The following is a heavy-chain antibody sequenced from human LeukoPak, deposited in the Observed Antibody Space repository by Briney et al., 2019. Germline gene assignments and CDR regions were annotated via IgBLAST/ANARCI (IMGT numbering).Heavy chain of an antibody. CDR3: ARRFRD. Sequence: GGSLRLSCVGSGLTFSGFEVNWVRQAPGKGLEWVSYIRGDGSTKTYADSVKGRFTISRDNAKNALYLQMNSLRAEDTAIYYCARRFRDWGQGTLVTVSS. CDR2: IRGDGSTK. V-gene: IGHV3-48*03. D-gene: IGHD5-24*01. J-gene: IGHJ4*02. CDR1: GLTFSGFE.